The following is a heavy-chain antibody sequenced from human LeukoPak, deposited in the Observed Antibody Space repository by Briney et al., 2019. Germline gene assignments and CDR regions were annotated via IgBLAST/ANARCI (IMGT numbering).Heavy chain of an antibody. D-gene: IGHD3-9*01. Sequence: GGSLRHSCAASGFTFSSYGMHWVRQAPGKGLEWMTVISYDGSNKYYADSVKGRFTISRDNSKNTLYLQMNSLRAEDTAVYYCAKDLSYYDILTGYLGPFDYWGQGTLVTVSS. CDR2: ISYDGSNK. J-gene: IGHJ4*02. CDR1: GFTFSSYG. V-gene: IGHV3-30*18. CDR3: AKDLSYYDILTGYLGPFDY.